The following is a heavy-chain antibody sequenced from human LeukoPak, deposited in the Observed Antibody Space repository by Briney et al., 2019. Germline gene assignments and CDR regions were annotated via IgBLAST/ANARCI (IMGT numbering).Heavy chain of an antibody. CDR2: IWFDGSNK. D-gene: IGHD1-26*01. V-gene: IGHV3-33*01. Sequence: GGSLRLSRTASGFNFSYYAMHWVRQAPGKGLAWVALIWFDGSNKYYDDSVKGRFTISRDNSKDTVFLQMNGLTVDDTGVYYCARLVGGTTGATDYWGQGSLVSVS. J-gene: IGHJ4*02. CDR1: GFNFSYYA. CDR3: ARLVGGTTGATDY.